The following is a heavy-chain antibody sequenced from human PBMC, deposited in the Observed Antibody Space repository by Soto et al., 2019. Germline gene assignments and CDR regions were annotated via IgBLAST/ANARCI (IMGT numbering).Heavy chain of an antibody. CDR3: AKERATTTAFDY. Sequence: PGGSLRLSCAASGFTFSRDGMSWFRQAPGKWLEWVSLITDNGGSTYYADSVKGRFTISRDNTKNTLFLQMNSLRAEDTAVYYCAKERATTTAFDYWGQGXLVTVYS. D-gene: IGHD4-17*01. CDR2: ITDNGGST. V-gene: IGHV3-23*01. CDR1: GFTFSRDG. J-gene: IGHJ4*02.